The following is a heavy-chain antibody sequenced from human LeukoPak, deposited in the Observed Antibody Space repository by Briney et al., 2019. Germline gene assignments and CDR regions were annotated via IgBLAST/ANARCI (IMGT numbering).Heavy chain of an antibody. V-gene: IGHV1-2*02. D-gene: IGHD6-13*01. CDR1: GYTFTGYY. CDR2: INPNSCGT. J-gene: IGHJ4*02. CDR3: ARALPYSSSIDY. Sequence: GASVKVSCKASGYTFTGYYMHWVRQAPGQGLEWMGWINPNSCGTNYAQKFQGRVTMTRDTSISTAYMELSRLRSDDTAVYYCARALPYSSSIDYWGQGTLVTVSS.